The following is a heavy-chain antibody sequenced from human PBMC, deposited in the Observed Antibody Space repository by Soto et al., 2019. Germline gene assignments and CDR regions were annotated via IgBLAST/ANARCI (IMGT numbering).Heavy chain of an antibody. Sequence: VQLLESGGGLVQPGGSLRLSCAASGFTFRDYAMNWVRQAPGKGLEWVADISGNGDSARYADSVKGRFTISRDNSKNTLYLQMRSLRFDDTAVDYCCKGRRGSGWSVRNFWGQGTLVTVSS. J-gene: IGHJ4*02. V-gene: IGHV3-23*01. CDR2: ISGNGDSA. D-gene: IGHD6-19*01. CDR1: GFTFRDYA. CDR3: CKGRRGSGWSVRNF.